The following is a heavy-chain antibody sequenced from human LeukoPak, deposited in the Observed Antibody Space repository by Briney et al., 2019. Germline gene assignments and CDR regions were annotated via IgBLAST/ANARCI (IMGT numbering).Heavy chain of an antibody. J-gene: IGHJ4*02. Sequence: GGSLRLSCAASGFTFSSYAMSWVRQAPGKGLEWVSAISGSGGSTYYADSVKGRFTISRDNSKNTLSLQMNSLRAEDTAIYFCARDAYGKYYFDYWGQGTLVTVSS. V-gene: IGHV3-23*01. D-gene: IGHD2-21*01. CDR2: ISGSGGST. CDR3: ARDAYGKYYFDY. CDR1: GFTFSSYA.